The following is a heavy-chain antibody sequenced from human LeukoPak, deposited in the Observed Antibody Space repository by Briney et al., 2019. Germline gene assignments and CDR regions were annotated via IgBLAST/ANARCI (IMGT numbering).Heavy chain of an antibody. CDR1: GGSISSSSYY. CDR3: ASIRITTRKGMDV. CDR2: IYYSGST. J-gene: IGHJ6*02. D-gene: IGHD3-10*01. Sequence: SETLSLTCTVSGGSISSSSYYWGWIRQPPGKGLEWIGSIYYSGSTYYNPSLKSRVTISVDTSKTQFSLKLSSVTAADTAVYYCASIRITTRKGMDVWGQGTTVTVSS. V-gene: IGHV4-39*01.